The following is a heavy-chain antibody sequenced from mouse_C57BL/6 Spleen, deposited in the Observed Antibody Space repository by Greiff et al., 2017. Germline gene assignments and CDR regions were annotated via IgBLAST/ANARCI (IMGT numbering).Heavy chain of an antibody. D-gene: IGHD3-3*01. Sequence: LVESGPELVKPGASVKISCKASGYAFSSSWMNWVKQRPGKGLEWIGRIYPGDGDTNYNGKFKGKATLTADKSSSTAYMQLSSLTSEDSAVYFCARWGWGFDYWGQGTTLTVSS. CDR2: IYPGDGDT. CDR3: ARWGWGFDY. CDR1: GYAFSSSW. V-gene: IGHV1-82*01. J-gene: IGHJ2*01.